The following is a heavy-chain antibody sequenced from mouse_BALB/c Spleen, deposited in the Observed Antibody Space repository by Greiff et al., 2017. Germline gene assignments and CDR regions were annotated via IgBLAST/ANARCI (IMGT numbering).Heavy chain of an antibody. CDR3: ARRGGNYLYYAMDY. CDR1: GYSITSDYA. CDR2: ISYSGST. Sequence: EVKLQESGPGLVKPSQSLSLTCTVTGYSITSDYAWNWIRQFPGNKLEWMGYISYSGSTSYNPSLKSRISITRDTSKNQFFLQLNSVTTEDTATYYCARRGGNYLYYAMDYWGQGTSVTVSS. V-gene: IGHV3-2*02. D-gene: IGHD2-1*01. J-gene: IGHJ4*01.